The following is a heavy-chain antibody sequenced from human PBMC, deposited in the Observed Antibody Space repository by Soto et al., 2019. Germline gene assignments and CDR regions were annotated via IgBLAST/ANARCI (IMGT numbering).Heavy chain of an antibody. CDR3: ARGRGSGSWPFDY. Sequence: SETLSLTCTVSGGSISSYYWSWIRQPPGKGLEWIGYIYYSGSTNYNPSLKSRVTISVDTSKNQFSLKLSSVTAADTAVYYCARGRGSGSWPFDYWGRGTLVTVSS. V-gene: IGHV4-59*01. CDR2: IYYSGST. D-gene: IGHD3-10*01. J-gene: IGHJ4*02. CDR1: GGSISSYY.